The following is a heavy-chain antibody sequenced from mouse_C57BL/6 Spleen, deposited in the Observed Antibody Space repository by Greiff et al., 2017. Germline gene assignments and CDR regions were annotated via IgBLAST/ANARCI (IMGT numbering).Heavy chain of an antibody. CDR1: GYTFTSYW. D-gene: IGHD1-1*01. Sequence: QVQLKQSGAELVKPGASVKMSCKASGYTFTSYWITWVKQRPGQGLEWIGDIYPGSGSTNYNEKFKSKATLTVDTSSSTAYMQLSSLTSEDSAVYYCARTDYYGRYFDYWGQGTTLTVSS. CDR2: IYPGSGST. J-gene: IGHJ2*01. V-gene: IGHV1-55*01. CDR3: ARTDYYGRYFDY.